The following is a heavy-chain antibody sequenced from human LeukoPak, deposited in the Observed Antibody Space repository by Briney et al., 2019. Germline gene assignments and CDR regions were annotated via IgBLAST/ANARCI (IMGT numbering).Heavy chain of an antibody. D-gene: IGHD3-10*01. CDR3: AKALSYGSGSYYYYGMDV. Sequence: PGGSLRLSCAASGFTFSSYAMSWVRQAPGKGLKWVSAISGSGGSTYYADSVKGRFTISRDNSKNTLYLQMNSLRAEDTAVYYCAKALSYGSGSYYYYGMDVWGQGTTVTVSS. CDR1: GFTFSSYA. V-gene: IGHV3-23*01. J-gene: IGHJ6*02. CDR2: ISGSGGST.